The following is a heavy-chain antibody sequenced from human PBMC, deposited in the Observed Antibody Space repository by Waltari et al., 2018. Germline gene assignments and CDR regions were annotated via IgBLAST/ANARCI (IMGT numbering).Heavy chain of an antibody. D-gene: IGHD1-1*01. J-gene: IGHJ4*02. CDR2: THAGGKT. CDR3: ARSGLGSPMEWQRTFDL. V-gene: IGHV3-53*01. CDR1: DFRVIANH. Sequence: EVKLVVSGGGLIQPGVSLRLSCVGSDFRVIANHMTWVRQAPGKGLEWVSMTHAGGKTNYADSVKGRFTISRDDSKNTVYLHLTSLRVEDSAVYFCARSGLGSPMEWQRTFDLWGQGTLVTVSS.